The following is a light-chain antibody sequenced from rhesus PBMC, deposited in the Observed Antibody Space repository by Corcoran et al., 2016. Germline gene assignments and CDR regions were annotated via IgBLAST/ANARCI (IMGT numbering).Light chain of an antibody. Sequence: DIQMTQSPSSLSASVGDTVTITCRASQGISTNLAWYQQKPGKVPKLLIYYASTLQSGVPSRFSGSGSWTECTLTISSLQPEDFATYYCQHGYGTPLTFGGGTKVEIK. CDR3: QHGYGTPLT. J-gene: IGKJ4*01. CDR2: YAS. CDR1: QGISTN. V-gene: IGKV1-25*01.